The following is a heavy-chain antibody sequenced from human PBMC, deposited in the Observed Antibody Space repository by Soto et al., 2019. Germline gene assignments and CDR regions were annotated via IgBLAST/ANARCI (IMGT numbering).Heavy chain of an antibody. CDR3: AYTLVPDAMRSLGNGYSYYYGMDV. Sequence: EVHLLEAAGCLVQPGGSLRLSCAASGVTFSSYAMSWVRQAPGKGLEWVSAISGTGCSTYYADSVKGRFTISRDNCTITMYLRMNSMRAGGTAVYYCAYTLVPDAMRSLGNGYSYYYGMDVWGQATTVTVYS. V-gene: IGHV3-23*01. J-gene: IGHJ6*01. CDR1: GVTFSSYA. CDR2: ISGTGCST. D-gene: IGHD2-2*01.